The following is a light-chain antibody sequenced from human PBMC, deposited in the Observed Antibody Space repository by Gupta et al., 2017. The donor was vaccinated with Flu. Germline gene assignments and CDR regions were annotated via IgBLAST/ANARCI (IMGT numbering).Light chain of an antibody. V-gene: IGLV3-1*01. CDR1: PLGDKN. CDR2: QDD. CDR3: QAWDSNVVVI. Sequence: SYELTQPPSVSVSSGQTPTVSCAVHPLGDKNVSWFPKKSDRSPALLVYQDDMRPSGVSEGCSGSNSGDTVTITMIQTQKADDAYYYCQAWDSNVVVIFGGGTKLTVL. J-gene: IGLJ2*01.